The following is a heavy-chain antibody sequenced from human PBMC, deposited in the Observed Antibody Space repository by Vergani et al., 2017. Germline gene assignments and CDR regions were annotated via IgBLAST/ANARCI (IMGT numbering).Heavy chain of an antibody. V-gene: IGHV3-23*01. Sequence: EVQLLESGGGSVQPGESLRLSCVASGFRFREHGMNWVRQAPGKGLEWVSGISGHDHRTLYADSVKGRFIISRDDSKNTLYLQMSSLRVEDTALYYCVKDIAASGNYWYFDLWGRGTLATVSS. J-gene: IGHJ2*01. CDR3: VKDIAASGNYWYFDL. CDR2: ISGHDHRT. CDR1: GFRFREHG. D-gene: IGHD6-13*01.